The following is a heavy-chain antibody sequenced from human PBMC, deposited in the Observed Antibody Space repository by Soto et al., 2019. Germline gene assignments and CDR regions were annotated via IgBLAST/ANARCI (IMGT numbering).Heavy chain of an antibody. D-gene: IGHD3-3*01. J-gene: IGHJ2*01. Sequence: GGSLRLSCAASGFTFSSYWMSWVRQAPGKGLEWVANIKQDGSEKYYVDSVKGRFTISRDNAKNSLYLQMNSLRAEDTAVYYCAREQFAGLGNYYWYFDLWGRGTLVTVSS. CDR2: IKQDGSEK. CDR3: AREQFAGLGNYYWYFDL. CDR1: GFTFSSYW. V-gene: IGHV3-7*03.